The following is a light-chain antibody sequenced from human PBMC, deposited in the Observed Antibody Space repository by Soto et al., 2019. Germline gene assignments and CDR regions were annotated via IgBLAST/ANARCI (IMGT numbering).Light chain of an antibody. V-gene: IGKV2-28*01. CDR3: MQALQTPYT. CDR2: LGS. J-gene: IGKJ2*01. CDR1: RSLLHSNGYNY. Sequence: DIVMTQSPLSLPVTPGEPASISCRSSRSLLHSNGYNYLDWYLQKPGQSPQLLIYLGSNRASGVPDRFSGSGSGTDFTLKISRVEAEDVRVYYCMQALQTPYTFGQGTKLDIK.